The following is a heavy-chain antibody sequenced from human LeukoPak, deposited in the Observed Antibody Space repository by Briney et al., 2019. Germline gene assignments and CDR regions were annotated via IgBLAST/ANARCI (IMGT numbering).Heavy chain of an antibody. CDR2: ISSSSSYI. D-gene: IGHD3-22*01. V-gene: IGHV3-21*01. J-gene: IGHJ4*02. Sequence: GGSLRPSCAASGFTFSSYSMNWVRQAPGKGLEWVSSISSSSSYIYYADSVKGRFTISRDNAKNSLYLQMNSLRAEDTAVYYCARDHDRYDSSGYPYWGQGTLVTVSS. CDR1: GFTFSSYS. CDR3: ARDHDRYDSSGYPY.